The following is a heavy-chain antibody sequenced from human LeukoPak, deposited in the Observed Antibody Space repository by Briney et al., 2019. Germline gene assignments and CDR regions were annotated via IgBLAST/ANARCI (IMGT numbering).Heavy chain of an antibody. CDR2: ISYDGSHK. CDR3: AKSPRPWAYDDYAFDF. J-gene: IGHJ3*01. D-gene: IGHD2-21*01. V-gene: IGHV3-30*18. Sequence: GGSLRLSCAASGFTFSSYGMHWVRQAPGKGLEWVAVISYDGSHKYYADSVKGRFTISRDNSKNTLYLQMNSLRAEDTAVYYCAKSPRPWAYDDYAFDFWGQGTMVTVSS. CDR1: GFTFSSYG.